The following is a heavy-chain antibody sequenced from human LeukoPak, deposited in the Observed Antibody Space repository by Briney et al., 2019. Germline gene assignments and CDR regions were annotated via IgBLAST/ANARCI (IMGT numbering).Heavy chain of an antibody. CDR2: ISTGGKT. CDR3: AKGKQWELPFDY. CDR1: GFAFRTYA. J-gene: IGHJ4*02. D-gene: IGHD1-26*01. Sequence: GGSLRLSCAASGFAFRTYAMSWVRQAPGKGLDWVSAISTGGKTYYADSVKGRFTISRDNSKNTLSLQMNSLRAEDTAVYYCAKGKQWELPFDYWGQGTLVIVSS. V-gene: IGHV3-23*01.